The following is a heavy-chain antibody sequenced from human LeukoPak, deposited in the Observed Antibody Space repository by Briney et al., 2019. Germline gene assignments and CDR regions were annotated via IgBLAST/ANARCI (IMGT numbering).Heavy chain of an antibody. J-gene: IGHJ6*03. CDR1: GGSFSGYY. V-gene: IGHV4-34*01. Sequence: SETLSLTYAVYGGSFSGYYWSWIRQPPGKGLEWIGEINHSGSTNYNPSLKSRVTISVDTSKNQFSLKLSSVTAADTAVYYCARANYYYYYMDVWGKGTTVTVSS. CDR2: INHSGST. CDR3: ARANYYYYYMDV.